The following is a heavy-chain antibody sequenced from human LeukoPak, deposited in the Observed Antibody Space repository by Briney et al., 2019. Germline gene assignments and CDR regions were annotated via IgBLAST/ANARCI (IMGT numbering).Heavy chain of an antibody. CDR1: GFSFSGSA. D-gene: IGHD6-19*01. CDR3: ACPYSSGWPFDF. Sequence: PGGSLRLSCAASGFSFSGSAIHWVRQASGKGLEWVGRIRDKANSYATTYAASVKGRFTISRDDSKNTAYLHMNSLKTEDTAVYYCACPYSSGWPFDFWGQGTLVTVSS. V-gene: IGHV3-73*01. CDR2: IRDKANSYAT. J-gene: IGHJ4*02.